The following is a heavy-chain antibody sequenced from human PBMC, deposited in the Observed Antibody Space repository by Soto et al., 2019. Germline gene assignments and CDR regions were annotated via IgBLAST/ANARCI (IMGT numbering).Heavy chain of an antibody. CDR3: ARLDFWSGKCFDC. J-gene: IGHJ4*02. Sequence: ASVKVSCKASGYTFTGYYMHGVRQAPGQGLEWMGWINPNSGGTNYAQKFQGWVTMTRDTSISTAYMELSRLRSDDTAVYYCARLDFWSGKCFDCLGQGTLVPVSP. CDR2: INPNSGGT. D-gene: IGHD3-3*01. V-gene: IGHV1-2*04. CDR1: GYTFTGYY.